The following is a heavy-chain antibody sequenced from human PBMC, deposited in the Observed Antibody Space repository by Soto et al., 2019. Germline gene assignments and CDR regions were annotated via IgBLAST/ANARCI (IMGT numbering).Heavy chain of an antibody. CDR3: SKNNVAPAFVGFEY. V-gene: IGHV4-61*01. CDR1: GGSVSSGSYY. J-gene: IGHJ4*02. D-gene: IGHD2-2*01. CDR2: IYYTGTT. Sequence: SETLSLTCAVSGGSVSSGSYYWTWIRQPPGRGLEWIGYIYYTGTTDSNPSLKSRVTISLDTSKNQFSLNLNSVTADDTAVYYCSKNNVAPAFVGFEYWGQGTLVTVSS.